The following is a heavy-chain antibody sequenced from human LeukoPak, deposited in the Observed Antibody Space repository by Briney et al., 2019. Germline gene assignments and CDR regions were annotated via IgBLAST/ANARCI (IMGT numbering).Heavy chain of an antibody. V-gene: IGHV1-69*05. CDR2: IIPIFGTA. D-gene: IGHD3-22*01. J-gene: IGHJ3*02. CDR3: AREGGYRARDAFDI. CDR1: GGTFSSYA. Sequence: SVKVSCKASGGTFSSYAISWARQAPGQGLEWMGGIIPIFGTANYAQKFQGRVTITTDESTSTAYMELSSLRSEDTAVYYCAREGGYRARDAFDIWGQGTMVTVSS.